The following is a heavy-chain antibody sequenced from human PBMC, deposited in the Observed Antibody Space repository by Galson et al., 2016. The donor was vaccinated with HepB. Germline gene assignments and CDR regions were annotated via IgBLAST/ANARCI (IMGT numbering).Heavy chain of an antibody. CDR1: GFDFSDYY. CDR2: ISSSAKTI. Sequence: SLRLSCAASGFDFSDYYMSWIRKAPGKGLEWVSYISSSAKTILYADSVEGRFTISRDNAKKSVSLQMNSLRVEDTAMYYCARGQWGPAALYDFDYWGKGTLLTVSS. D-gene: IGHD6-19*01. J-gene: IGHJ4*02. CDR3: ARGQWGPAALYDFDY. V-gene: IGHV3-11*01.